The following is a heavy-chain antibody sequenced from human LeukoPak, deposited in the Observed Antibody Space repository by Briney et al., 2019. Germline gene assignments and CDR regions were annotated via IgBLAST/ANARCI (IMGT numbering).Heavy chain of an antibody. CDR1: GYTFTSYG. CDR2: ISAYNGNT. Sequence: ASVKVSCKASGYTFTSYGISWVRQAPGQGLEWMGWISAYNGNTNYAQKLQGRVTMTTDTSTSTAYMELRSLRSDDTAVYYCARRFYSSGWLDAFDIWGQGTMVTVSS. CDR3: ARRFYSSGWLDAFDI. D-gene: IGHD6-19*01. V-gene: IGHV1-18*01. J-gene: IGHJ3*02.